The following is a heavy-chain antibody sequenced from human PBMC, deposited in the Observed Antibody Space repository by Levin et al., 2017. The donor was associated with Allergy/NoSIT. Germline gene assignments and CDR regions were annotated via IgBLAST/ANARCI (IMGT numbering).Heavy chain of an antibody. Sequence: NTSETLSLTCTVSSGSVTSGSYYWNWIRQAPGRGLEWIGYIFYSGSTNYNPSLRSRVTISLDTSKNQFSLKLSSVTAADTAVYYCARDFYGSPFDPWGQGTLVTVSS. V-gene: IGHV4-61*01. J-gene: IGHJ5*02. CDR2: IFYSGST. CDR3: ARDFYGSPFDP. D-gene: IGHD3-10*01. CDR1: SGSVTSGSYY.